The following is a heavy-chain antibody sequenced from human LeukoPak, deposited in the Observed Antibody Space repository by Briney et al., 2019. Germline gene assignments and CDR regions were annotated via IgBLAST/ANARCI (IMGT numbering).Heavy chain of an antibody. CDR1: GFTFSSYW. Sequence: PGGSLRLSCAASGFTFSSYWMSWVRQAPGKGLEWVANIKQDGSEKYYVDSVKGRFTISRDNAKNSLYLQMNSLRAEDTAVYYCARERTPILYLMNDFDYWGQGTLVTVSS. CDR2: IKQDGSEK. J-gene: IGHJ4*02. CDR3: ARERTPILYLMNDFDY. V-gene: IGHV3-7*01. D-gene: IGHD2-8*01.